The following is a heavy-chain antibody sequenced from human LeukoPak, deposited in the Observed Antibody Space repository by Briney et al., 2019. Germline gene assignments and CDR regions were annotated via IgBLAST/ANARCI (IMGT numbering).Heavy chain of an antibody. D-gene: IGHD2-2*01. CDR2: ISYDGSNP. CDR1: GFTFSIYA. V-gene: IGHV3-30*09. CDR3: ARDKASRHEYFQH. Sequence: PGGSLRLSCAASGFTFSIYAMHWVRQAPGKGLKWVAVISYDGSNPYYADSVKGRFAISRDNSKNTLYLQMNSLRVEDTAVYYCARDKASRHEYFQHWGQGTLVTVSS. J-gene: IGHJ1*01.